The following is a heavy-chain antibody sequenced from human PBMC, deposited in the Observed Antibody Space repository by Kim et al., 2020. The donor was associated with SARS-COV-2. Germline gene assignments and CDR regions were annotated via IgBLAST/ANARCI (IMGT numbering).Heavy chain of an antibody. CDR3: ARGDSGSWYYFDC. V-gene: IGHV5-51*01. Sequence: GESLKISCKGSGYSFTTYWIGWVRQMPGKGLEWMGIIYPGDSDTRYSPSFQGQVTISADKSISTAYPQWSSLKASDTAMYYCARGDSGSWYYFDCWGQGTLVTVSS. CDR2: IYPGDSDT. CDR1: GYSFTTYW. J-gene: IGHJ4*02. D-gene: IGHD6-13*01.